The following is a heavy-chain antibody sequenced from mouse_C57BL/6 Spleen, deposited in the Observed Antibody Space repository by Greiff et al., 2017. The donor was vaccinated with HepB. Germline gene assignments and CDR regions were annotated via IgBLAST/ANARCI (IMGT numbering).Heavy chain of an antibody. J-gene: IGHJ4*01. CDR3: ARKESEAMDY. CDR2: ISSGSSTI. Sequence: EVQGVESGGGLVKPGGSLKLSCAASGFTFSDYGMHWVRQAPEKGLEWVAYISSGSSTIYYADTVKGRFTISRDNAKNTLFLQMTSLRSEDTAMYYCARKESEAMDYWGQGTSVTVSS. CDR1: GFTFSDYG. V-gene: IGHV5-17*01.